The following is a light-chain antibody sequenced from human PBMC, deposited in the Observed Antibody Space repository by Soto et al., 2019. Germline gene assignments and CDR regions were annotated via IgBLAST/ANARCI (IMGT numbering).Light chain of an antibody. CDR3: GSWDSSLSAYV. V-gene: IGLV1-51*01. Sequence: QSVLTQPPSVSAAPGQKVTISCSGRSSNMGGNSVSWYQQLPGTAPKLLIYDDNERPSGIPDRFSGSKSGTSATLGITGFQTGDEADYYCGSWDSSLSAYVFGTGTKVTVL. J-gene: IGLJ1*01. CDR2: DDN. CDR1: SSNMGGNS.